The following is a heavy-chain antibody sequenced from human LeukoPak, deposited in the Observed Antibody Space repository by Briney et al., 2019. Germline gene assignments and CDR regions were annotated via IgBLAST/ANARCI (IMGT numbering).Heavy chain of an antibody. CDR2: INHSGST. V-gene: IGHV4-34*01. CDR1: GGSFSGYY. CDR3: ARARHYYGSGSYEY. D-gene: IGHD3-10*01. Sequence: TSETLSLTCAAYGGSFSGYYWSWIRQPPGKGLEWIGEINHSGSTNYNPSLKSRVTISVDTSKNQFSLKLGSVTAADTAVYYCARARHYYGSGSYEYWGQGTLVTVSS. J-gene: IGHJ4*02.